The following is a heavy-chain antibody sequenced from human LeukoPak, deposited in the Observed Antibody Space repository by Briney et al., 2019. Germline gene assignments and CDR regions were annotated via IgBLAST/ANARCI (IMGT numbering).Heavy chain of an antibody. D-gene: IGHD6-19*01. J-gene: IGHJ4*02. CDR1: GFTFSSYS. V-gene: IGHV3-21*01. Sequence: GGSLRLSCAASGFTFSSYSMNWVRQAPGKGLEWVSSISSSSSYIYYADSGKGRFTISRDNAKNSLYLQMNGLRAEDTAVYYCARLTLIAVAGRMLDYWGQGTLVTVSS. CDR2: ISSSSSYI. CDR3: ARLTLIAVAGRMLDY.